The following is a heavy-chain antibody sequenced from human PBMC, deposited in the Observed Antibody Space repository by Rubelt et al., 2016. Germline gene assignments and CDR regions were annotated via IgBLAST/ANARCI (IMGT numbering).Heavy chain of an antibody. J-gene: IGHJ6*02. CDR3: ARGGAVAPAYGMDV. D-gene: IGHD6-19*01. CDR2: IYYSGST. CDR1: GGSISSYY. V-gene: IGHV4-59*12. Sequence: QVQLQESGPGLVKPSETLSLTCTVSGGSISSYYWSWIRQPPGKGLEWIGYIYYSGSTNYNPSLRSGFTISVNRSRNPVSLKLSSVTAADTAVYYCARGGAVAPAYGMDVWGQGTTVTVSS.